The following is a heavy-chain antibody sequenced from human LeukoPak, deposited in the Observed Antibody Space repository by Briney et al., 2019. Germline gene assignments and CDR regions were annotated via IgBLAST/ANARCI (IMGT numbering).Heavy chain of an antibody. CDR1: GGSISSYY. D-gene: IGHD6-13*01. CDR3: ARDHSSSWPYDYYYYGMDV. CDR2: ISDIGSI. J-gene: IGHJ6*02. V-gene: IGHV4-59*12. Sequence: PSETLSLTCTVSGGSISSYYWSWIRQPPGKGLEWIAYISDIGSINYNPSLKSRVTISLDTSKNQFSLKLSSVTAADTAVYYCARDHSSSWPYDYYYYGMDVWGQGTTVTVSS.